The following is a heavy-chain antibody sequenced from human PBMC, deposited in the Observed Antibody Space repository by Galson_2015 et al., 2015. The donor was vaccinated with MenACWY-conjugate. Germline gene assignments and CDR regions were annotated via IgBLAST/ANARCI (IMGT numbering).Heavy chain of an antibody. CDR2: IYSGGDT. CDR3: ARVGGSSLAPFDY. J-gene: IGHJ4*02. D-gene: IGHD6-6*01. V-gene: IGHV3-53*01. Sequence: SLRLSCAPSAFSVGSNYMSWVRQAPGKGLEWVSIIYSGGDTYYADSMKGRFTISRDNSKNTLYLQMNYLRAEDTAVYYCARVGGSSLAPFDYSRQGTLVTVSS. CDR1: AFSVGSNY.